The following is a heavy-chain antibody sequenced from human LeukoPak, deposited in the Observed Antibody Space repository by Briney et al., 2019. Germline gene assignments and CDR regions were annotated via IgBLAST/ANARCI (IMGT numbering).Heavy chain of an antibody. CDR2: IRYDGSNK. D-gene: IGHD3-22*01. J-gene: IGHJ4*02. CDR1: GFTFSSYG. V-gene: IGHV3-30*02. CDR3: ATNYDSSGYYYMLLRY. Sequence: SGGSLRLSCAASGFTFSSYGMHWVRQAPGKGLEWVAFIRYDGSNKYYADSVKGRFTISRDNSKNTLYLQMNSLRAEDTAVYYCATNYDSSGYYYMLLRYWGQGTLVTVSS.